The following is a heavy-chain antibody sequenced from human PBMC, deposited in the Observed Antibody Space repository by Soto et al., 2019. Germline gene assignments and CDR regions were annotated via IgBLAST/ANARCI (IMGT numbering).Heavy chain of an antibody. J-gene: IGHJ6*02. CDR1: GFTFSSYA. CDR3: ARVSDYGDFHPDYYYSYGMDV. CDR2: ISYDGSNK. D-gene: IGHD4-17*01. Sequence: QVQLVESGGGVVQPGRSLRLSCAASGFTFSSYAMHWVRQAPGKGLEWVAVISYDGSNKYYADSVKGRFTISRDNSKNTLYLQMNSLRAEDTAVYYCARVSDYGDFHPDYYYSYGMDVWGQGTTVTVSS. V-gene: IGHV3-30-3*01.